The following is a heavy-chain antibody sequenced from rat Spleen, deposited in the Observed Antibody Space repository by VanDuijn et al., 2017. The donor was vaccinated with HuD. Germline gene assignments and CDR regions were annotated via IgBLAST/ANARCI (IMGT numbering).Heavy chain of an antibody. CDR2: ISYDGGRN. V-gene: IGHV5-29*01. Sequence: EVQLVESDGGLVQPGRSLKLSCAASGFTFSDYYMAWVRQAPTKGLEWVATISYDGGRNFYRDSVKGRFTISRDNAKSTLYLQMDSLRSEDTASYYCARYFHGTFYYYDYWGQGVMVTVSS. CDR3: ARYFHGTFYYYDY. CDR1: GFTFSDYY. J-gene: IGHJ2*01. D-gene: IGHD1-12*02.